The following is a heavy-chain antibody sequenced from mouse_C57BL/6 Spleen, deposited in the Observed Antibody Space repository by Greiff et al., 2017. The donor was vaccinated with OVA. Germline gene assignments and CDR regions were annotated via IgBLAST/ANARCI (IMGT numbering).Heavy chain of an antibody. Sequence: EVQVVESGEGLVKPGGSLKLSCAASGFTFSSYAMSWVRQTPEKRLEWVAYISSGGDYIYYADTVKGRFTISRDNARNTLYLQMSSLKSEDTAMYYCTRVYYDYDGYAMDYWGQGTSVTVSS. CDR2: ISSGGDYI. CDR1: GFTFSSYA. CDR3: TRVYYDYDGYAMDY. V-gene: IGHV5-9-1*02. D-gene: IGHD2-4*01. J-gene: IGHJ4*01.